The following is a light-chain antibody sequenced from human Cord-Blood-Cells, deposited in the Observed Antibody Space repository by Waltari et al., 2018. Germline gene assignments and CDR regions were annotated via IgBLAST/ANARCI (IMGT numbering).Light chain of an antibody. CDR1: SSAVGGYTN. V-gene: IGLV2-14*01. CDR2: DVS. Sequence: QSALTQPASGSGSPGQSITIPCTGTSSAVGGYTNVSWYQQHPGKAPKLMIYDVSNRPSGVSNRFSGSKSGNTASLTISGLQAEDEADYYCSSYTSSSTVVFGGGTKLTVL. CDR3: SSYTSSSTVV. J-gene: IGLJ2*01.